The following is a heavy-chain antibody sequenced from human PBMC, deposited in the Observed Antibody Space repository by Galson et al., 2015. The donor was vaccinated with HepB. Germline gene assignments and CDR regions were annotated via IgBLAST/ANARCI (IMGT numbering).Heavy chain of an antibody. J-gene: IGHJ2*01. CDR2: ISWNSGSI. D-gene: IGHD3-16*02. CDR3: AKDTRLGESSLYGWHFDL. V-gene: IGHV3-9*01. Sequence: SLRLSCAASGFTFDDYAMHRVRQAPGKGLEWVSGISWNSGSIGYADSVKGRFTISRDNAKNSLYLQMNSLRTEDTALYYCAKDTRLGESSLYGWHFDLWGRGTLVTVSS. CDR1: GFTFDDYA.